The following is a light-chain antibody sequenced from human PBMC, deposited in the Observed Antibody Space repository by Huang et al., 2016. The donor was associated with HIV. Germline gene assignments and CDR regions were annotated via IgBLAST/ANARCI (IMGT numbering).Light chain of an antibody. V-gene: IGKV3-15*01. Sequence: EIVMTQSPATLSVSPGERATLSCRASQSVSSNLAWYQQKPGQAPSLLIYGASTRATGSPARFSGSGSGTEFTLTISSLQSEDFAVYYCQQYNNWPPTFGGGTKVEIK. CDR2: GAS. CDR3: QQYNNWPPT. J-gene: IGKJ4*01. CDR1: QSVSSN.